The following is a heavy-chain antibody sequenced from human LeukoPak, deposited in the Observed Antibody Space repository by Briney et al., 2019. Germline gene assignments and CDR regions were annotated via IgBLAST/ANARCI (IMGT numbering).Heavy chain of an antibody. D-gene: IGHD3-3*01. Sequence: SETLSLTCTVPGGSISSYYWSWLRQPAGKGLEWVGRIYTSGSTNYKPSLKSRVTMSVDTSQNQFSLKLSSVTAADTAVYYCARGHDFWRPGYYMDVWGKGTTVTVSS. CDR3: ARGHDFWRPGYYMDV. V-gene: IGHV4-4*07. J-gene: IGHJ6*03. CDR2: IYTSGST. CDR1: GGSISSYY.